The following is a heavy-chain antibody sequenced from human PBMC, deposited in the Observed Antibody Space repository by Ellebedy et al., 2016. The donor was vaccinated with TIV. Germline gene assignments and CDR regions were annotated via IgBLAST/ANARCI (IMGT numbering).Heavy chain of an antibody. CDR3: AKGRFLAV. CDR1: GGPISGSEYY. Sequence: GSLRLSXTVSGGPISGSEYYWGWIRQSPEKGLEWIGTIYYTGSTYQNPSLKSRVTLSVDTSKNQFSLKMRSVTAADTAVYYCAKGRFLAVWGKGTTVIVSS. D-gene: IGHD3-3*01. V-gene: IGHV4-39*01. J-gene: IGHJ6*04. CDR2: IYYTGST.